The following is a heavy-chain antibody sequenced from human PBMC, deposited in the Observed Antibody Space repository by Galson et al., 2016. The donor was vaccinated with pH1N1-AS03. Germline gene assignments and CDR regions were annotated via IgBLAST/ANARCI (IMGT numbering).Heavy chain of an antibody. V-gene: IGHV3-64*01. Sequence: SLRLSCAASGFTFSSYSIHWVRQAPGKGLEYVSAISSDGDTYYTNSVKGRFTISRDKSKNTVYLQMGSLRPEDVAVYYCAREAEHYYYALDVWGQGTMVIVSS. CDR1: GFTFSSYS. CDR3: AREAEHYYYALDV. CDR2: ISSDGDT. J-gene: IGHJ6*02.